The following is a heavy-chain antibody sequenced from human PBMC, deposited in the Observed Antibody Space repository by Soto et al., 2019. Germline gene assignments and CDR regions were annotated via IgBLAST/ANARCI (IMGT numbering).Heavy chain of an antibody. CDR2: MNPHSGKT. Sequence: XSVKVSCKASGYTFSSYDIDLVRQATGQGLEWMGWMNPHSGKTGYAQKFQGRVTMTRNTSISTAYMELSSLTSEDTAVYYCARRIVPAAAGIGMDLWAQGTTVTVSS. V-gene: IGHV1-8*01. CDR1: GYTFSSYD. CDR3: ARRIVPAAAGIGMDL. J-gene: IGHJ6*02. D-gene: IGHD2-2*01.